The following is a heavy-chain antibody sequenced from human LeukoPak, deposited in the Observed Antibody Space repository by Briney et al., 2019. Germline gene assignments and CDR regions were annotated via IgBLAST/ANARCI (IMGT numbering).Heavy chain of an antibody. Sequence: GGSLRLFCAASGFTFSSYAMSWVRQAPGKGLAWVSGISASGDSTYYADSVKGRFTTSRDNSKSTMYLHLNIVRAEDAAVYYCAKDPLNYGGHYFDNWGQGTRVTVSS. CDR1: GFTFSSYA. V-gene: IGHV3-23*01. D-gene: IGHD4-23*01. CDR2: ISASGDST. CDR3: AKDPLNYGGHYFDN. J-gene: IGHJ4*02.